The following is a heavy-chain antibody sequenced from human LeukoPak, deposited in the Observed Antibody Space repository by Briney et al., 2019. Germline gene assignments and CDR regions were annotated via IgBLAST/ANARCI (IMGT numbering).Heavy chain of an antibody. CDR3: AGGRFYYGSGSYLHYFDY. CDR2: INHSGST. V-gene: IGHV4-34*01. J-gene: IGHJ4*02. CDR1: GGSFSGYY. D-gene: IGHD3-10*01. Sequence: SETLSLTCAVYGGSFSGYYWSWIRQPPGKGLEWIGEINHSGSTNYNPSLKSRVTISVDTSKNQFSLKLSSVTAADTAVYYCAGGRFYYGSGSYLHYFDYWGQGTLVTVSS.